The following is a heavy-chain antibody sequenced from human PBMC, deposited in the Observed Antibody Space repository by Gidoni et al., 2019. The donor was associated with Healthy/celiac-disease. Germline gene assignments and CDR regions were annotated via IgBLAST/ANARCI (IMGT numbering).Heavy chain of an antibody. D-gene: IGHD3-10*01. CDR1: GGSFSGYY. J-gene: IGHJ4*02. CDR2: INHSGST. CDR3: ASSDYYGSGSRVDY. Sequence: QVQLQQWGAGLLKPSETLSLTCAVYGGSFSGYYWSWIRQPPGKGLEWIGEINHSGSTNYNPSLKSRVTISVDTSKNQFSLKLSSVTAADTAVYYCASSDYYGSGSRVDYWGQGTLVTVSS. V-gene: IGHV4-34*01.